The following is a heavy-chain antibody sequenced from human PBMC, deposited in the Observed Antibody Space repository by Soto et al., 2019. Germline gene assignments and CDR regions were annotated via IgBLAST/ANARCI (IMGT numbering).Heavy chain of an antibody. CDR3: AHRLRWLANFDY. D-gene: IGHD6-19*01. CDR2: IYWNDEK. V-gene: IGHV2-5*01. J-gene: IGHJ4*02. Sequence: QITLKESGPTLVKPTQTLTLTCTFSGFSLTTSGVGVGWIRQPPGKALEWLALIYWNDEKRYSPSLKSRLTITKDTSRNQVVLTMTNTDPVDTATYYCAHRLRWLANFDYWGQGTLVTVSS. CDR1: GFSLTTSGVG.